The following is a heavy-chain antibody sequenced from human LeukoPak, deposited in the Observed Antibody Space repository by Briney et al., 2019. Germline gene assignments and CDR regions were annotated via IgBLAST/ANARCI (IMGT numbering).Heavy chain of an antibody. CDR2: IYYIGST. V-gene: IGHV4-59*01. J-gene: IGHJ6*02. CDR1: GGSISSYY. Sequence: SETLSLTCTVSGGSISSYYWSWIRQPAGKGLEWIGYIYYIGSTNYNPSLKSRVTISVDTSKNQFSLKLSSVTAADTAVYYCARDRVVVVPAAHYYYYGMDVWGQGTTVTVSS. D-gene: IGHD2-2*01. CDR3: ARDRVVVVPAAHYYYYGMDV.